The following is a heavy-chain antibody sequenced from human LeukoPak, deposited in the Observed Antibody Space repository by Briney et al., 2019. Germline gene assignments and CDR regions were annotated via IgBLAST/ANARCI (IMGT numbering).Heavy chain of an antibody. Sequence: PGGSLRLSCAASGFTLSSNYMSWVRQARGRGLEGGSVIYSGGSTYYADSVKGRFTISRDNSKNTLYLQMNSLRAEDTAVYYCARERPYGSGSYYKEPPNYYYMDVWGKGTTVTVSS. CDR1: GFTLSSNY. V-gene: IGHV3-66*01. J-gene: IGHJ6*03. CDR2: IYSGGST. CDR3: ARERPYGSGSYYKEPPNYYYMDV. D-gene: IGHD3-10*01.